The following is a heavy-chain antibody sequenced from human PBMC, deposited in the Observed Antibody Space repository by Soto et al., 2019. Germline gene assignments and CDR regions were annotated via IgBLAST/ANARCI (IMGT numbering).Heavy chain of an antibody. J-gene: IGHJ4*02. CDR2: ISYDGSNK. Sequence: PGGSLRLSCAASGFTFSSYAMHWVRQAPGKGLEWVAVISYDGSNKYYADSVKGRFTISRDNSKNTLYLQMNSLRVEDTALYYCVKGHSDSYYYFDYWGQGALVTVSS. CDR1: GFTFSSYA. D-gene: IGHD3-22*01. V-gene: IGHV3-30-3*01. CDR3: VKGHSDSYYYFDY.